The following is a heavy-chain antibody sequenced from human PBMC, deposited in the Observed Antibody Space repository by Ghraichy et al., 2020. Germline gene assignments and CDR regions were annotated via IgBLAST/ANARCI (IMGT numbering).Heavy chain of an antibody. J-gene: IGHJ4*02. V-gene: IGHV3-23*01. Sequence: GGSLRLSCAASGFTFSSYAMSWVRQAPGKGLEWVSAISGSGGSTYYADSVKGRFTISRDNSKNTLYLQMNSLRAEDTAVYYCAKDPTGTSRPSYFDYWGQGTLVTVSS. CDR2: ISGSGGST. CDR1: GFTFSSYA. D-gene: IGHD2-2*01. CDR3: AKDPTGTSRPSYFDY.